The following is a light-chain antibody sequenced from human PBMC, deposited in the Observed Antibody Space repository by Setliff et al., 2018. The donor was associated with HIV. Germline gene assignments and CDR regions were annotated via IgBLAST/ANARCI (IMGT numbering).Light chain of an antibody. V-gene: IGLV2-14*03. CDR1: SSDVGGYNY. J-gene: IGLJ3*02. CDR3: SSYTASGTLV. CDR2: DVS. Sequence: QSVLTQPASVSGSPGQSITISCTGSSSDVGGYNYVSWYQQHPGKAPKLMIYDVSQRPSGVSDRFSGSKSGITASLTISGLQPEDESDYYCSSYTASGTLVFGGGTK.